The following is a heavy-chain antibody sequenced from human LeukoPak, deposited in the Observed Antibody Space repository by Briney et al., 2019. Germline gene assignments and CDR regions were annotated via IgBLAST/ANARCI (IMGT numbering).Heavy chain of an antibody. V-gene: IGHV3-30*02. D-gene: IGHD3-10*01. CDR3: AKSSVWFGEEEGHYGMDL. J-gene: IGHJ6*02. CDR1: GFTFSSYG. Sequence: GSLRLSCGASGFTFSSYGMHWVRQAPGQGLEGVAGIWYDGSNKSHAGSVQARFTISRHHSKHTLYVQMNSLRAHDTAVYYCAKSSVWFGEEEGHYGMDLWGQGTTVTVSS. CDR2: IWYDGSNK.